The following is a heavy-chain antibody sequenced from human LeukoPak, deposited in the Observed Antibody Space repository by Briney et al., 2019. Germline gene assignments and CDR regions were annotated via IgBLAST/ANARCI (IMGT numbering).Heavy chain of an antibody. CDR3: TRGKYYDFWSGYATYGNSEGGIIDY. J-gene: IGHJ4*02. Sequence: GGSLRLSCTVSGFTFGDYAMSWVRQAPGKGLEWVGFIRSKAYSGTTEYAASVKGRFSISRDDSKSIAYLQMNSLKTEDTAVYYCTRGKYYDFWSGYATYGNSEGGIIDYWGQGTLVTVSS. D-gene: IGHD3-3*01. CDR1: GFTFGDYA. V-gene: IGHV3-49*04. CDR2: IRSKAYSGTT.